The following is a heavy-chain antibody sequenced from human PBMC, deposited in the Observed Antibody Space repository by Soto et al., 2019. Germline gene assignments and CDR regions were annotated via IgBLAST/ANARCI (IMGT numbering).Heavy chain of an antibody. V-gene: IGHV4-39*01. J-gene: IGHJ5*02. CDR3: ARPQTGHSGGSQFDP. Sequence: SETHSLTWAVAGGSIRSHYVYWSLNRQPPGKGLEWIGSIYYGGSTYYNPSLKSRVTISVDTSKDQFSLKLTSVTAADTAVYYCARPQTGHSGGSQFDPWGQGSLVTVSS. CDR2: IYYGGST. D-gene: IGHD6-19*01. CDR1: GGSIRSHYVY.